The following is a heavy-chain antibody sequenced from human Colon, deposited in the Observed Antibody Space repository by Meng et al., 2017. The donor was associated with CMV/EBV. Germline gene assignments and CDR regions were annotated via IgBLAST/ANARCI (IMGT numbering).Heavy chain of an antibody. CDR1: NTRRVG. J-gene: IGHJ5*01. V-gene: IGHV2-5*01. CDR2: IYWNEDK. D-gene: IGHD2-2*01. Sequence: NTRRVGVGWIRQPTGRALEWLALIYWNEDKRYSPSLKSRLSITKGPSKNQVVLTMTNMDPVDTATYYCAHRLNEYCGTTSCSNWFDSWGQGTLVTVSS. CDR3: AHRLNEYCGTTSCSNWFDS.